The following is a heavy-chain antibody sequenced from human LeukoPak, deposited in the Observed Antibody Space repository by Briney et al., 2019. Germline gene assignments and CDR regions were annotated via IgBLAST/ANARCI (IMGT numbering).Heavy chain of an antibody. CDR3: ARVRYSSGWRNSMDAFDI. J-gene: IGHJ3*02. CDR1: GFTVSSNY. V-gene: IGHV3-66*01. D-gene: IGHD6-19*01. Sequence: PGGSLRLSCAASGFTVSSNYMSWVRQAPGKGLEWVSVIYSGGSTYYADSVKGRFTISRDNAKNTLYLQMNSLRAEDTAVYYCARVRYSSGWRNSMDAFDIWGQGTMVTVSS. CDR2: IYSGGST.